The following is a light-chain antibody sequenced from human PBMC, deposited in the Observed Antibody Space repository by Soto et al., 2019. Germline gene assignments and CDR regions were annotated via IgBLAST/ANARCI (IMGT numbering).Light chain of an antibody. J-gene: IGKJ3*01. CDR2: DSS. CDR1: QSVSSY. CDR3: QQRSNWLFT. Sequence: EIVLTQSSATLSLSPGERATLSCRASQSVSSYLAWYQQKPGQAPRPLIYDSSHRATGIPARFSGSGSGTDFTLTISSLEPEDFAVYYCQQRSNWLFTFGPGTKVDIK. V-gene: IGKV3-11*01.